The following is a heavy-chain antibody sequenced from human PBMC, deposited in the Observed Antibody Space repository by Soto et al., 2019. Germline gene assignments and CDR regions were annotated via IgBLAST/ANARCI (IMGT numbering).Heavy chain of an antibody. Sequence: PSETLSLTCTVSGGSISSYSWSWIRQPPGKGLECIGYIYYSGSTIYNPSLKSRVTISLDTSKNQFSLKLSSVTAADTAVYYCARSAYYDSSGYPDWGQGTLVTVSS. CDR3: ARSAYYDSSGYPD. V-gene: IGHV4-59*01. J-gene: IGHJ4*02. D-gene: IGHD3-22*01. CDR1: GGSISSYS. CDR2: IYYSGST.